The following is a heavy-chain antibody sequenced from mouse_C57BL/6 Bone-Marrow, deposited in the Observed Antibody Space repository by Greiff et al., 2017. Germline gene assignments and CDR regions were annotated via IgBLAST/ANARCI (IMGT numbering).Heavy chain of an antibody. CDR3: LLYGSRVYAMDY. V-gene: IGHV1-5*01. Sequence: VQLQQSGTVLARPGASVKMSCKTSGYTFTSYWMHWVKQRPGQGLEWIGAIYPGNSDTSYNQKFKGKAKLTAVTSASTAYMELSSLTNEDSAVYYCLLYGSRVYAMDYWGQGTSVTVSS. D-gene: IGHD1-1*01. CDR1: GYTFTSYW. J-gene: IGHJ4*01. CDR2: IYPGNSDT.